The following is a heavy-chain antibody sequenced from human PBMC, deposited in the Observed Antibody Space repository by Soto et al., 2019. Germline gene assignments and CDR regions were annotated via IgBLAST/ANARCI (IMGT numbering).Heavy chain of an antibody. Sequence: GGSLRLSCAASGFTFSSYWMSWVRQAPGKGLEWVANIKQDGSEKYYVDSVKGRFTISRDNAKNSLYLQMNSLRAEDTAVYYCARVSKWDDNCSGGSCYDSFLDYFDYWGQGTLVTVSS. CDR3: ARVSKWDDNCSGGSCYDSFLDYFDY. CDR2: IKQDGSEK. D-gene: IGHD2-15*01. V-gene: IGHV3-7*04. J-gene: IGHJ4*02. CDR1: GFTFSSYW.